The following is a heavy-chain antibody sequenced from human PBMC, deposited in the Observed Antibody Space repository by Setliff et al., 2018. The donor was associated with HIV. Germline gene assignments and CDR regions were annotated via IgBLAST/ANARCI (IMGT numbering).Heavy chain of an antibody. CDR2: IIPIFGTP. CDR1: GGTFRSKG. V-gene: IGHV1-69*13. J-gene: IGHJ3*02. D-gene: IGHD6-13*01. Sequence: SVKVSCKASGGTFRSKGISWVRQAPGQGLEWMGGIIPIFGTPDYAQKFQGRITITADESTSTAYMELSSLRSEDTAVYYCARGLGYSSSWYDAFDIWGQGTMVTVSS. CDR3: ARGLGYSSSWYDAFDI.